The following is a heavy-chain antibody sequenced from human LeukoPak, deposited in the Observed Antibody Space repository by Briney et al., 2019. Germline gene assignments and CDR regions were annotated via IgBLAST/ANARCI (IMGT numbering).Heavy chain of an antibody. CDR1: GQSLTGYF. CDR2: IDPNTGDT. J-gene: IGHJ4*02. Sequence: ASVKVSCKASGQSLTGYFIHWVRQAPGQGLEWVGRIDPNTGDTIYAQNFQGRVTVTSATSISTAYMELSRLTSDDTAVYFCARLGLHGSGTYYFFDYWGQGTLVTVSS. V-gene: IGHV1-2*06. CDR3: ARLGLHGSGTYYFFDY. D-gene: IGHD3-10*01.